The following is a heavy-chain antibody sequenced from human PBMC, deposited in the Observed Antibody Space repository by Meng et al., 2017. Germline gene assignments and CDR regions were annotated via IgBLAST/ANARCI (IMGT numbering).Heavy chain of an antibody. CDR3: ARVLRDGYNLGY. CDR2: IIPIFGTA. D-gene: IGHD5-24*01. CDR1: GGTFSSYA. J-gene: IGHJ4*02. Sequence: QVQLVQAGAEVKKPGSSVKVSGKASGGTFSSYAISWVRQAPGQGLEWMGGIIPIFGTANYAQKFQGRVTITADESTSTAYMELSSLRSEDTAVYYCARVLRDGYNLGYWGQGTLVTVSS. V-gene: IGHV1-69*01.